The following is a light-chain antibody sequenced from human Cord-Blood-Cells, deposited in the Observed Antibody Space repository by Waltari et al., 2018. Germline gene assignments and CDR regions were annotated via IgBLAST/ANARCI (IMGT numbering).Light chain of an antibody. J-gene: IGKJ2*01. CDR3: QQYDSYSPYT. CDR2: DSS. V-gene: IGKV1-5*01. Sequence: DIQMTQSPSTLSASVGDRVTLTYRASQSISSWLAWYQQKPGKAPKLLIYDSSSMESGVPSRCRGRGSGTEFTLTISSLQPDDCACYYFQQYDSYSPYTFGQGTKLEIK. CDR1: QSISSW.